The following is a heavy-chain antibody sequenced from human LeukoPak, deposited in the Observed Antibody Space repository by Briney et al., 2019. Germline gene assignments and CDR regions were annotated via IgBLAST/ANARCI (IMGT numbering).Heavy chain of an antibody. CDR1: GGSISRYW. J-gene: IGHJ4*02. CDR2: VYSSGST. D-gene: IGHD4-17*01. Sequence: SETLSLTCIVSGGSISRYWWNWVRQPAGKGLEWIGRVYSSGSTNYNPSLKSRVTMSVDTSKNQFSLNLTSVTAADTAVYYCARSYGDYLNFDYWGQGTLVTVSS. V-gene: IGHV4-4*07. CDR3: ARSYGDYLNFDY.